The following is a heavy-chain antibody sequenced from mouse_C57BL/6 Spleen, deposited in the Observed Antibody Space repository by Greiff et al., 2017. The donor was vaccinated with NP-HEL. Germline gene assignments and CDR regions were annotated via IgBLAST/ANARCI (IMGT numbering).Heavy chain of an antibody. Sequence: DVKLVESGGGLVKPGGSLKLSCAASGFTFSDYGMHWVRQAPEKGLEWVAYISSGSSTIYYADTVKGRFTISRDNAKNTLFLQMTSLRSEDTAMYYCARSSSGLYYYAMDYWGQGTSVTVSS. V-gene: IGHV5-17*01. CDR2: ISSGSSTI. CDR1: GFTFSDYG. CDR3: ARSSSGLYYYAMDY. J-gene: IGHJ4*01. D-gene: IGHD3-2*02.